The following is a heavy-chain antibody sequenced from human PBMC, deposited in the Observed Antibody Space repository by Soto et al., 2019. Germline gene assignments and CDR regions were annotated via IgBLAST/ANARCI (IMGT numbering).Heavy chain of an antibody. D-gene: IGHD3-10*01. J-gene: IGHJ6*02. V-gene: IGHV3-23*01. Sequence: GGSLRLSCAASGFTFSSYAMSWVRQAPGKGLEWVSAISGSGGSTYYADSVKGRFTISRDNSKNTLYLQMNCLRAEDTAVYYCAKDLALLWFGELFDYYYGMDVWGQGTTVTVSS. CDR2: ISGSGGST. CDR1: GFTFSSYA. CDR3: AKDLALLWFGELFDYYYGMDV.